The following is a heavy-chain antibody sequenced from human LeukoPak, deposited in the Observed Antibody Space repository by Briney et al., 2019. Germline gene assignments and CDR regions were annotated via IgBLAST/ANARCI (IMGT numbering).Heavy chain of an antibody. D-gene: IGHD3-3*01. Sequence: VASVKVSCKASGYTFTSYGINWVRQATGQGLEWMGWMNPNSGNTGYAQKFQGRVTMTRNTSISTAYMELSSLRSEDTAVYYCARGSRITIFGVVTNNWFDPWGQGTLVTVSS. CDR2: MNPNSGNT. J-gene: IGHJ5*02. CDR1: GYTFTSYG. V-gene: IGHV1-8*01. CDR3: ARGSRITIFGVVTNNWFDP.